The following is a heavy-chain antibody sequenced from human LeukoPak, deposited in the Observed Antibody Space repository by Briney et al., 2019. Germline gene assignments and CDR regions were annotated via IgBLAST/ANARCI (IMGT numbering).Heavy chain of an antibody. Sequence: PSETLSLTCGVSGGSIRPYYWTWVRQPPGKGLEWLSYIYYSGDTRYNPSLKSRVTMSVDTSKNQFSLKLSSVTAADTAVYYCARFVLELIALRSVMGAFEIWGQGMMVSVSS. CDR1: GGSIRPYY. J-gene: IGHJ3*02. CDR2: IYYSGDT. CDR3: ARFVLELIALRSVMGAFEI. D-gene: IGHD3-3*01. V-gene: IGHV4-59*01.